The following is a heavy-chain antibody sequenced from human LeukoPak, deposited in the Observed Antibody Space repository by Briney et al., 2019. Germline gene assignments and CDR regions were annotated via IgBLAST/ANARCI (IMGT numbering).Heavy chain of an antibody. V-gene: IGHV3-74*01. Sequence: LSGGSLRLSCAASGFTFDRYWMHWVRQTPGKRLVWVSRINHDGRYITYADSVQGRFTISRDTAKNTLFLQMNSLRAEDTAVYYCAREARDHCNGDSYLDSWGQGTLVIVSS. CDR1: GFTFDRYW. CDR2: INHDGRYI. D-gene: IGHD2-15*01. CDR3: AREARDHCNGDSYLDS. J-gene: IGHJ4*02.